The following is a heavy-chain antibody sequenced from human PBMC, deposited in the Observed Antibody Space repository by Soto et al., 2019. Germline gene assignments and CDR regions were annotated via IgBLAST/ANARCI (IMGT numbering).Heavy chain of an antibody. CDR3: ARTDKDFYGLDV. J-gene: IGHJ6*02. CDR2: ISAAGDP. CDR1: GFTFRNYD. Sequence: EVQLVESGGGLVQPGGSLRLSCEASGFTFRNYDMHWVRQGTGKGLEWVSGISAAGDPDYADSVEGRFTISRENAQNSFFLQMNSLRVGDTADYYCARTDKDFYGLDVWGQGTTVIASS. V-gene: IGHV3-13*05.